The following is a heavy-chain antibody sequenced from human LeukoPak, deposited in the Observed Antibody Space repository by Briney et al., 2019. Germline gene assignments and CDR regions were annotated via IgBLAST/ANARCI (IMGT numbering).Heavy chain of an antibody. CDR1: GYTFTGYY. CDR2: INPNSGGT. CDR3: ERVVGYDFWSGYSYY. J-gene: IGHJ4*02. V-gene: IGHV1-2*02. D-gene: IGHD3-3*01. Sequence: GASVKVSCKASGYTFTGYYMHWVRQAPGQGREWMGWINPNSGGTNYAQKFQGRVTMTRDTSISTAYMELSRLRSDDTAVYYCERVVGYDFWSGYSYYWGQGTLVTVSS.